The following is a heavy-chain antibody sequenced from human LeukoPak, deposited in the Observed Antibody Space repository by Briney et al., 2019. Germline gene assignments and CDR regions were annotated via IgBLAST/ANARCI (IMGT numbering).Heavy chain of an antibody. CDR2: VSSSSSYI. CDR1: GFTFSSYS. D-gene: IGHD5-12*01. V-gene: IGHV3-21*01. J-gene: IGHJ4*02. Sequence: PGGSLRLSCAASGFTFSSYSMNWVRQAPGKGLEWVSSVSSSSSYIYYADSVKGRFTISRDNAKNSLYLQMNSLRAEDTAVYYCAKEQGGYILNNWGQGTLVTVSS. CDR3: AKEQGGYILNN.